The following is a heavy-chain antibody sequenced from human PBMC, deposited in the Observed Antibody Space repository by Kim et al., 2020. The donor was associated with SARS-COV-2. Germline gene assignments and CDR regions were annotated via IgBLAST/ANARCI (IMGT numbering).Heavy chain of an antibody. V-gene: IGHV4-59*08. CDR3: ASSFDWELPWYFDY. CDR2: IYYSGST. CDR1: GGSISSYY. J-gene: IGHJ4*02. D-gene: IGHD1-26*01. Sequence: SETLSLTCTVSGGSISSYYWSWIRQPPGKGLEWIGYIYYSGSTNYNPSLKSRVTISVDTSKNQFSLKLSSVTAADTAVYYCASSFDWELPWYFDYWGQGTLVTVSS.